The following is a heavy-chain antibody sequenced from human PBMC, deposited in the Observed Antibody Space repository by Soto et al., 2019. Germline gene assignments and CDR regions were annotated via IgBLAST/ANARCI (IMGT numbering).Heavy chain of an antibody. J-gene: IGHJ3*02. V-gene: IGHV3-33*01. CDR1: GFTFSSYG. CDR2: IWYDGSNK. CDR3: AREGAHYYGSGSSDAFDI. D-gene: IGHD3-10*01. Sequence: GGSLRLSCAASGFTFSSYGMHWVRQAPGKGLEWVAVIWYDGSNKYYADSVKGRFTISRDNSKNTLYLQMNGLRAEDTAVYYCAREGAHYYGSGSSDAFDIWGQGTMVTVSS.